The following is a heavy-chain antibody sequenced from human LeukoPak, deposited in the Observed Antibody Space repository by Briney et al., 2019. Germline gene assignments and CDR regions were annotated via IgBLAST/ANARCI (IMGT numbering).Heavy chain of an antibody. CDR1: GGSISSSTYY. D-gene: IGHD6-19*01. J-gene: IGHJ4*02. Sequence: SETLSLTCTVSGGSISSSTYYWGWLRQPPGRGLEWVGTIYYSGSTYYNPSLQSRVTISLDTSKNEFSLKLTSVTAPDTATYYCARHAVEQWLVYFDYWGQGTPVAVSS. V-gene: IGHV4-39*01. CDR3: ARHAVEQWLVYFDY. CDR2: IYYSGST.